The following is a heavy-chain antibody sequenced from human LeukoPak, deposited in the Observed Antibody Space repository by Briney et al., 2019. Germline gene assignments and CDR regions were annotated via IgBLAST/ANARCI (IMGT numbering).Heavy chain of an antibody. CDR1: GFTFSSYS. CDR2: ISSSSSYI. Sequence: GGSLRLSCAASGFTFSSYSMNWVRQAPGKGLEWVSSISSSSSYIYYADSVKGRFTISRDNAKNSLYLQMSSLRAEDTAVYYCARDAGSSGWYSLDYWGRGTLVTVSS. CDR3: ARDAGSSGWYSLDY. V-gene: IGHV3-21*01. D-gene: IGHD6-19*01. J-gene: IGHJ4*02.